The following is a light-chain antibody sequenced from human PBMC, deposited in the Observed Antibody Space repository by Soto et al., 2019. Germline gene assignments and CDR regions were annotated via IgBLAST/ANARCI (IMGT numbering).Light chain of an antibody. CDR3: QQRSNWPSIT. Sequence: EIVLTQSPGTLSLSPGERATLSCRASQSITSTYLAWYQQKPGQAPRLLIYDASNRATGIPARFSGSGSGTDFTLTISSLEPEDFGVYYCQQRSNWPSITFGQGTRLEIK. V-gene: IGKV3D-20*02. CDR2: DAS. CDR1: QSITSTY. J-gene: IGKJ5*01.